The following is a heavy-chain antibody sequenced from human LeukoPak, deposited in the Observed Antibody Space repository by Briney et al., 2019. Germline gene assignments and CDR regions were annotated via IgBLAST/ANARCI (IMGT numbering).Heavy chain of an antibody. CDR3: ARDVDIVATILADNWFDP. V-gene: IGHV1-18*04. D-gene: IGHD5-12*01. Sequence: ASVKVSCKTSGCSFTSYGISWVGQAPGEELEGMGWISAYNGNTNYAHRPQGRVTMITDTSSSTAYMELRSLRSDDTAVYYCARDVDIVATILADNWFDPWGQGTLVTVSS. CDR2: ISAYNGNT. J-gene: IGHJ5*02. CDR1: GCSFTSYG.